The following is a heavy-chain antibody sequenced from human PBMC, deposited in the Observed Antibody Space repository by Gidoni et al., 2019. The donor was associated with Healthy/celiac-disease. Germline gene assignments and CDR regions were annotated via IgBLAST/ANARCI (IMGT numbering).Heavy chain of an antibody. D-gene: IGHD2-21*01. V-gene: IGHV3-73*01. CDR2: IRSKANSYAT. Sequence: EVQLVESGGGLVQPGGSLKLSCAASGFTFSGSAMHWVRQASGKGLEWVGRIRSKANSYATAYAASVKGRFTISRDDSKNTAYLQMNSLKTEDTAVYYCTSFAVGDYYYYGMDVWGQGTTVTVSS. CDR3: TSFAVGDYYYYGMDV. CDR1: GFTFSGSA. J-gene: IGHJ6*02.